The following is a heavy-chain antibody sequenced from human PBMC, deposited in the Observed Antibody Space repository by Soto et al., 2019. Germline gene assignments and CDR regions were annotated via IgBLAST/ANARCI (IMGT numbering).Heavy chain of an antibody. CDR1: GYTFTGYY. Sequence: GASVKVSCKASGYTFTGYYMHWVRQAPGQGLEWMGWINPNSGGTNYAQKFQGWVTMTRDTSISTAYMELSRLRSDDTAVYYCARSPTYYGSGPSWFDPWGQGTLVTVSS. D-gene: IGHD3-10*01. CDR2: INPNSGGT. J-gene: IGHJ5*02. V-gene: IGHV1-2*04. CDR3: ARSPTYYGSGPSWFDP.